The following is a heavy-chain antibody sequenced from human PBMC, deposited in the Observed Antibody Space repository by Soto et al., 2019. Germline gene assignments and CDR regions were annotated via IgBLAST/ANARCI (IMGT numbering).Heavy chain of an antibody. Sequence: SETLSLTGAVDGGAFSGYYWSWIRQPPGKGLEWIGEINHSGSTNYNPSLKSRVTISVDTSKNQFSLKLSSVTAADTAVYYCARAQVVLRFLEWLPPSSYYFDYWGQGTLVTVPS. CDR2: INHSGST. J-gene: IGHJ4*02. D-gene: IGHD3-3*01. V-gene: IGHV4-34*01. CDR3: ARAQVVLRFLEWLPPSSYYFDY. CDR1: GGAFSGYY.